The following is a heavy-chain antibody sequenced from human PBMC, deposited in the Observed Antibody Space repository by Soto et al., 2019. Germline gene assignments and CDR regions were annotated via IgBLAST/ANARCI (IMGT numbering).Heavy chain of an antibody. CDR2: IWYDGSNK. J-gene: IGHJ6*02. Sequence: QVQLVESGGGVVQPGRSLRLSCAASGFTFSSYGMHWVRQAPGKGLEWVAVIWYDGSNKYYADSVKGRFTISRDNSKNTLYLQMNSLRAEDTAVYYCARDGGGIVLVPAATDYYYYYGMDVWGQGTTVTVSS. CDR3: ARDGGGIVLVPAATDYYYYYGMDV. V-gene: IGHV3-33*01. CDR1: GFTFSSYG. D-gene: IGHD2-2*01.